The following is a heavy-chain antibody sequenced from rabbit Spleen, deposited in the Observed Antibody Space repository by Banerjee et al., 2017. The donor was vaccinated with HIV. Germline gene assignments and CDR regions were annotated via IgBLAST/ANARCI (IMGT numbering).Heavy chain of an antibody. CDR3: ASYGVGAVGCYFNL. CDR1: GFSFSNSYY. Sequence: QQHLEESGGGLVKPEGSLTLTCTAAGFSFSNSYYMCWVRQAPGKGLEYIACIYPDSSGSSVSASWAKGQFPISKPSSTPVTLEMTSLTAAAPAPYFCASYGVGAVGCYFNLWAKAPWSPS. V-gene: IGHV1S45*01. D-gene: IGHD2-1*01. J-gene: IGHJ4*01. CDR2: IYPDSSGSS.